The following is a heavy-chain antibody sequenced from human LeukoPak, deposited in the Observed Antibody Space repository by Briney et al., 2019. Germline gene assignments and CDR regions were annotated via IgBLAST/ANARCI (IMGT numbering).Heavy chain of an antibody. V-gene: IGHV3-11*01. CDR3: ARDGLMVRYYGSGSYYES. Sequence: GGSLRLSCAASGFTFSDYYMSWIRQAPGKGLEWVSYISSSGYTIFYPDSVKGRFTISRDNAKNSLYLQMNSLRAEDTAVYYCARDGLMVRYYGSGSYYESWGQGTLVTVSS. CDR1: GFTFSDYY. D-gene: IGHD3-10*01. CDR2: ISSSGYTI. J-gene: IGHJ5*02.